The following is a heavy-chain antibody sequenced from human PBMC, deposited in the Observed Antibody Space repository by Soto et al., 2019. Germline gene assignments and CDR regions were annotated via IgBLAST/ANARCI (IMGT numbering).Heavy chain of an antibody. CDR3: ARVSGYYLPDY. V-gene: IGHV1-3*05. CDR2: INAGNGNT. D-gene: IGHD5-12*01. Sequence: QVQLVQSGAEEKKPGASVKVSCKASGYTFTNYAMHWVRQAPGQRLEGMGWINAGNGNTKYSQKFQGRVTIPRETSASTAYMDLSSLRSEDTAVYYCARVSGYYLPDYWGQGTLVTVSS. CDR1: GYTFTNYA. J-gene: IGHJ4*02.